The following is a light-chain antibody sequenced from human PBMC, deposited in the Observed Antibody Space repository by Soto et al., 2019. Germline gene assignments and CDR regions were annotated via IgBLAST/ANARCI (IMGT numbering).Light chain of an antibody. V-gene: IGKV3-20*01. Sequence: EIVLTQSPGTLSLSPGERATLSCRASQSVSSSSLAWYQQKPGRAPRLIIFGTSTRATGIPDRFSGSGSGTDFTLTVSGLEPEDFAVYYCQQYGSSPWTFGQGTKVEIK. CDR2: GTS. J-gene: IGKJ1*01. CDR1: QSVSSSS. CDR3: QQYGSSPWT.